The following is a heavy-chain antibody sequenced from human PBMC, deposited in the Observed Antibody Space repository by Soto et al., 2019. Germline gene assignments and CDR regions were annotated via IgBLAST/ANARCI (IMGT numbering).Heavy chain of an antibody. J-gene: IGHJ6*03. Sequence: GGSLRLSCAASGFTVSSNYMSWVRQAPGKGLEWVSVIYSGGSTYYADSVKGRFTISRDNSKNTLYLQMNSLRAEDTAVYYCARDHGDSGYDPDYEEEYYYYYMDVWGKGTTVTVSS. D-gene: IGHD5-12*01. V-gene: IGHV3-66*01. CDR1: GFTVSSNY. CDR2: IYSGGST. CDR3: ARDHGDSGYDPDYEEEYYYYYMDV.